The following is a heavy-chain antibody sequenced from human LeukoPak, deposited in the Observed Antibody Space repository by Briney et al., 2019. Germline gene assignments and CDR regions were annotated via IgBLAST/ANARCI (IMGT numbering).Heavy chain of an antibody. CDR2: IKQDGSEK. J-gene: IGHJ6*03. CDR1: RFTFGSSW. CDR3: ARDKPVTMVRGVILTNYYYYMDV. V-gene: IGHV3-7*01. D-gene: IGHD3-10*01. Sequence: GGSLRLSCAASRFTFGSSWMSWVRQAPGKGLEWVANIKQDGSEKYYVDSVKGRFTISRDNAKNSLYLQMNSLRAEDTAVYYGARDKPVTMVRGVILTNYYYYMDVWGKGTTVTISS.